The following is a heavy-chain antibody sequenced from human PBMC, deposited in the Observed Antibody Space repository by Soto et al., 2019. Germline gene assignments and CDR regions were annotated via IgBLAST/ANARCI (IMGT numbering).Heavy chain of an antibody. CDR1: GFTFSSYE. CDR3: TRDWDPWNYFDY. CDR2: IRSKAYGGTT. V-gene: IGHV3-49*04. J-gene: IGHJ4*02. Sequence: GGSLRLSCAASGFTFSSYEMNWVRQAPGKGLEWVGFIRSKAYGGTTEYAASVKGRFTISRDDSKSIAYLQMNSLKTEDTAVYYCTRDWDPWNYFDYWGQGTLVTVSS. D-gene: IGHD1-1*01.